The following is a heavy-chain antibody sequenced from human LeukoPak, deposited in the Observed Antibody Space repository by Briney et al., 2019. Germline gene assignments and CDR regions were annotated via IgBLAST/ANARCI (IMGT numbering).Heavy chain of an antibody. Sequence: PSETLSLTCAVYGGPFSGYYWSWIRQPPGKGLEWIGEINHSGSTNYNPSLKSRVTISVDTSKNQFSLKLSSVTAADTAVYYCARREWFGYYFDYWGQGTLVTVSS. V-gene: IGHV4-34*01. D-gene: IGHD3-10*01. CDR1: GGPFSGYY. J-gene: IGHJ4*02. CDR2: INHSGST. CDR3: ARREWFGYYFDY.